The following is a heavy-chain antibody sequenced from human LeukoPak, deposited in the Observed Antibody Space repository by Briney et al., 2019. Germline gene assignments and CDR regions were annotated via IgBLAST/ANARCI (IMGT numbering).Heavy chain of an antibody. J-gene: IGHJ6*02. CDR3: ARSAPYCGGDCYYYYGMDV. V-gene: IGHV3-30*04. CDR1: GFTFSSYA. Sequence: GGSLRLSCAASGFTFSSYAMHWVRQAPGKGLEWVAVISYDGSNKYYADSVKGRFTISRDNSKSTLYLQMNSLRAEDTAVYYCARSAPYCGGDCYYYYGMDVWGQGTTVTVSS. CDR2: ISYDGSNK. D-gene: IGHD2-21*02.